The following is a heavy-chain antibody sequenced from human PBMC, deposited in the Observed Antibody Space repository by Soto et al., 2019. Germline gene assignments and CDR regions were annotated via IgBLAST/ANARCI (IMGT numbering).Heavy chain of an antibody. CDR1: GFTFSDNL. CDR3: ARDIQSVGPRANDAFDV. CDR2: LNPDTGNT. V-gene: IGHV1-3*01. D-gene: IGHD5-18*01. J-gene: IGHJ3*01. Sequence: QVQLFQSGAELKQPGASVHISCTASGFTFSDNLINWVRQVPGQGLAWMGWLNPDTGNTRYSETFQGRVTISRHPSASIAYLELRGLENEDTALYFCARDIQSVGPRANDAFDVWGQGPMITFSS.